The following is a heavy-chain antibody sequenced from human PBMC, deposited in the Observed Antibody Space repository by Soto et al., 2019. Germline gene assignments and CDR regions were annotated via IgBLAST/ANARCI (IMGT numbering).Heavy chain of an antibody. V-gene: IGHV4-30-2*01. CDR3: ARGGDYVEGDCFSTDV. CDR1: RGSIGAAGSS. J-gene: IGHJ6*02. D-gene: IGHD4-17*01. Sequence: SETLSLTCTVSRGSIGAAGSSWSWIRQPPGKGLEWIGYIYHGGSTDYNPSLKSRVTISVERSENQFSLRLSSVTAVDTAVYYCARGGDYVEGDCFSTDVWGQGITVTVSS. CDR2: IYHGGST.